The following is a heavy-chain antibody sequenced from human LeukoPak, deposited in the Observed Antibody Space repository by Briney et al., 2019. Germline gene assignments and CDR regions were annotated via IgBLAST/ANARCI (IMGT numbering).Heavy chain of an antibody. Sequence: SETLSLTCAVYGGSFSGYYWSWIRQPPGKGLEWIGEINHSGSTNYNPSLKSRVTISVDTSKNQFSLKLSSVTAADTAVYYCARRIAARPYRFDPWGQGTLVTVSS. CDR3: ARRIAARPYRFDP. CDR1: GGSFSGYY. J-gene: IGHJ5*02. CDR2: INHSGST. D-gene: IGHD6-6*01. V-gene: IGHV4-34*01.